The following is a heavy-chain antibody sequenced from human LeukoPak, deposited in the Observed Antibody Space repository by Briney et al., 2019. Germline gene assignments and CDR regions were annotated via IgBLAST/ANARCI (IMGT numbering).Heavy chain of an antibody. Sequence: PGGSLRLSCAASGFTFTNYDMHWIRQAPRKGLEWVAFIRYDETNKQYADSVKGRFTISRDNAKNSLYLQMNSLRAEDTAVYYCARDKDAFDIWGQGTMVTVSS. J-gene: IGHJ3*02. CDR1: GFTFTNYD. V-gene: IGHV3-30*02. CDR2: IRYDETNK. CDR3: ARDKDAFDI.